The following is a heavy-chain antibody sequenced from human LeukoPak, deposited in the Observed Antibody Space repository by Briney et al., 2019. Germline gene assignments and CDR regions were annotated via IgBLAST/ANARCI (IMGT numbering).Heavy chain of an antibody. CDR2: ISRNGDST. D-gene: IGHD5-18*01. J-gene: IGHJ4*02. V-gene: IGHV3-64*04. Sequence: GGSLRLSCSASGFTFSSYRMHWVRQAPGKGLEYVSAISRNGDSTFYADSVKGRLTISRDNSKNTLYLQMHSLRVEDTAVYYCAQGRLGYSYGAFDHWGQGTLVTVSS. CDR1: GFTFSSYR. CDR3: AQGRLGYSYGAFDH.